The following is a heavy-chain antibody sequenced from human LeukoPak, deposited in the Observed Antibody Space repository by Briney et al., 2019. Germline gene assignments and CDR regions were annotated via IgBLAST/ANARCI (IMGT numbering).Heavy chain of an antibody. CDR1: GYTSTNYI. Sequence: ASVKVSCKASGYTSTNYIISWVRQAPGQGLEWMGWISAYNGNTNYAQKLQGRVTMTTDTSTATAYMELRSLRSDDTAVYYCARGGNYFRFDPWGQGTLVTVSS. J-gene: IGHJ5*02. V-gene: IGHV1-18*01. CDR3: ARGGNYFRFDP. D-gene: IGHD1-26*01. CDR2: ISAYNGNT.